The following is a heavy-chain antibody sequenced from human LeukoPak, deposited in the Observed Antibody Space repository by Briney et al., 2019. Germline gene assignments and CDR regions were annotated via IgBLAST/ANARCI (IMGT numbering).Heavy chain of an antibody. CDR1: GGSISSYY. CDR3: ARAKGGTARAYDAFDI. J-gene: IGHJ3*02. Sequence: PSETLSLTCTVSGGSISSYYWNWTRQPPGKGLEWIGYIYYSGSTNYNPSLKSRVTISVDTSKNQFSLKLNSVTAADTAVYYCARAKGGTARAYDAFDIWGQGTMVTVSS. CDR2: IYYSGST. D-gene: IGHD1-26*01. V-gene: IGHV4-59*01.